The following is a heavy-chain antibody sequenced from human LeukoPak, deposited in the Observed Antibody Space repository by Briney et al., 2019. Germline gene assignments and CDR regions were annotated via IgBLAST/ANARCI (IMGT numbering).Heavy chain of an antibody. Sequence: PSETLSLTCTVSGGSISSYYWSWIRQPPGKGLEWIGYIYYSGSTNYNPSLKSRVTISVDTSKNQFSLKLSSVTAADTAVYYCAMFGGYCSGGSCFNWFDPGGQGTLVTVSS. CDR2: IYYSGST. CDR1: GGSISSYY. CDR3: AMFGGYCSGGSCFNWFDP. V-gene: IGHV4-59*08. D-gene: IGHD2-15*01. J-gene: IGHJ5*02.